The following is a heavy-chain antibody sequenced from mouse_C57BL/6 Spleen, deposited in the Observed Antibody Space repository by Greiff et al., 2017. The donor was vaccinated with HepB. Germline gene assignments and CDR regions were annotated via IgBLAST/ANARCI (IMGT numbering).Heavy chain of an antibody. CDR3: ARVDDYDERGFDY. D-gene: IGHD2-4*01. Sequence: EVQLQQSGPGLVKPSQSLSLTCSVTGYSITSGYYWNWIRQFPGNKLEWMGYISYDGSNNYNPSLKNRISITRDTSKNQFFLKLNSVTTEDTATYYCARVDDYDERGFDYWGQGTTLTVSS. CDR2: ISYDGSN. J-gene: IGHJ2*01. CDR1: GYSITSGYY. V-gene: IGHV3-6*01.